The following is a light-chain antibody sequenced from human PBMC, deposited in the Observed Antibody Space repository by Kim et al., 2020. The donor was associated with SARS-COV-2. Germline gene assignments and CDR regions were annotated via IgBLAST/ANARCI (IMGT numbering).Light chain of an antibody. Sequence: PGERATLSCRASQSVTATYLDWYQQKPGQAPRLLIYGASSRATGIPDRFSGSGSGTDFTLTISRLEPEDFAVYYCQQYAGSPLTFGGGPKV. CDR1: QSVTATY. J-gene: IGKJ4*01. CDR3: QQYAGSPLT. CDR2: GAS. V-gene: IGKV3-20*01.